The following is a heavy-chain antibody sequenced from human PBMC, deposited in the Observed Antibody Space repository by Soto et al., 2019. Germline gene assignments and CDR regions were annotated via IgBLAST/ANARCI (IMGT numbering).Heavy chain of an antibody. D-gene: IGHD2-15*01. V-gene: IGHV3-11*01. Sequence: QVQLVESGGGLVKPGGSLRLSCAASGFTFSDYYMSWIRQAPGKGLEWVSYISGSGSTIYYADSVKGRFTISRDNAKNSLHLQMNSLRGEDTAVYYCASGVAASPFYYYYMDVWGKGTTVTVSS. CDR3: ASGVAASPFYYYYMDV. CDR1: GFTFSDYY. J-gene: IGHJ6*03. CDR2: ISGSGSTI.